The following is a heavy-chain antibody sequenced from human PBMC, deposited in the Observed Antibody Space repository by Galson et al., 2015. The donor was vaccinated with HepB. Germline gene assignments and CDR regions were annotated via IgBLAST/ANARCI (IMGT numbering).Heavy chain of an antibody. V-gene: IGHV2-70*01. D-gene: IGHD3-22*01. Sequence: PALVTPPQPLTLPCTFSGFSLRTRGMCVSWLRQPPGKALEWLALIDWDDDKYYSPSLKTRLTISKDTSKNQVVLTMTNMDPVDTATYYCARTHWGYYYDSSGSGGFFDYWGQGTLVTVSS. J-gene: IGHJ4*02. CDR1: GFSLRTRGMC. CDR2: IDWDDDK. CDR3: ARTHWGYYYDSSGSGGFFDY.